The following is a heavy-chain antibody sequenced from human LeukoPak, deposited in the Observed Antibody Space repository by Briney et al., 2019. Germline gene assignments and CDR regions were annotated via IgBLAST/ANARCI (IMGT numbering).Heavy chain of an antibody. CDR2: ISNNGGYT. Sequence: GALRLSCAASGFTFSSSAMSWVRQAPGKGLEWVSAISNNGGYTYYADSVQGRFTISRDNSKSTLCLQMNSLRAEDTAVYYCAKQLGYCSDGSCYFPYWGQGTLVTVSS. V-gene: IGHV3-23*01. J-gene: IGHJ4*02. CDR1: GFTFSSSA. CDR3: AKQLGYCSDGSCYFPY. D-gene: IGHD2-15*01.